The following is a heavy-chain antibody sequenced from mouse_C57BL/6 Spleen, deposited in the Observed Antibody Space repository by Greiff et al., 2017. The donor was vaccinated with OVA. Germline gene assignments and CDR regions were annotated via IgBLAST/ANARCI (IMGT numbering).Heavy chain of an antibody. D-gene: IGHD2-5*01. CDR1: GFTFSSYG. CDR3: ARQRDSNYGGMDY. CDR2: ISSGGSYT. J-gene: IGHJ4*01. Sequence: EVKLVESGGDLVKPGGSLKLSCAASGFTFSSYGMSWVRQTPDKRLEWVATISSGGSYTYYPDSVKGRFTISRDNAKNTLYLQMSSLKSEDTAMYYCARQRDSNYGGMDYWGQGTSVTVSS. V-gene: IGHV5-6*02.